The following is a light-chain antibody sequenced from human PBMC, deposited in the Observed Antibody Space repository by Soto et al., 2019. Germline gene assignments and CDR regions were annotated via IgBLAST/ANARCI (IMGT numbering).Light chain of an antibody. CDR3: QQYGSSPWT. CDR1: QSVSSNY. Sequence: EIVLTQSPGTLSLSPGERATLSCRASQSVSSNYLAWYQQKPGQAPRLLIYGASSRATGIPDRFSGSGSGTDFGLTISRLEPEDFAVFYCQQYGSSPWTFGQGTKVEIQ. J-gene: IGKJ1*01. CDR2: GAS. V-gene: IGKV3-20*01.